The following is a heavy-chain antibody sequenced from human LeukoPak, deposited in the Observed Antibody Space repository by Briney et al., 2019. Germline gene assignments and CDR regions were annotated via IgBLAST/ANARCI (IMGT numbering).Heavy chain of an antibody. J-gene: IGHJ4*02. CDR2: INPNSGGT. D-gene: IGHD2-15*01. V-gene: IGHV1-2*06. Sequence: ASVKVSXKASGYTFTGYYMHWVRQAPGQGLEWMGRINPNSGGTNYAQKFQGRVTMTRDTSISTAYMELSRLRSDDTAVYYCARDRKLGYCSGGSCRVFDYWGQGTLVTVSS. CDR1: GYTFTGYY. CDR3: ARDRKLGYCSGGSCRVFDY.